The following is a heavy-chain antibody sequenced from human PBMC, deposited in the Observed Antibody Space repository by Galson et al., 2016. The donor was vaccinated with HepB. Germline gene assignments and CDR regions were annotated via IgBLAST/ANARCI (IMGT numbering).Heavy chain of an antibody. Sequence: TLSLTCSVSGGSISSGGYYWNWIRQHPGTGLEWIGSIYHSGNTQYNPSLKSRLKISLDTFNNLFSLKLISVTAADTAIYYCAREDSSKWGGHYYGMDVWGQGTTVTVSS. CDR1: GGSISSGGYY. J-gene: IGHJ6*02. CDR2: IYHSGNT. V-gene: IGHV4-31*03. D-gene: IGHD6-13*01. CDR3: AREDSSKWGGHYYGMDV.